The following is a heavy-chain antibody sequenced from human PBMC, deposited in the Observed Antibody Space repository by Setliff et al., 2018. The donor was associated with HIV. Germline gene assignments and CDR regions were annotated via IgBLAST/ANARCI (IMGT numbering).Heavy chain of an antibody. D-gene: IGHD6-13*01. CDR1: GYTFTSYG. J-gene: IGHJ4*02. CDR2: ITAYSGNT. CDR3: VRGIVAAPSYDY. V-gene: IGHV1-18*01. Sequence: ASVKVSCKASGYTFTSYGISWVRQAPGQGLEWMGWITAYSGNTNYAQKLQGRVTMTTDTSTSTAYMELRSLRSDDTAVYYCVRGIVAAPSYDYWGQGTLVTVSS.